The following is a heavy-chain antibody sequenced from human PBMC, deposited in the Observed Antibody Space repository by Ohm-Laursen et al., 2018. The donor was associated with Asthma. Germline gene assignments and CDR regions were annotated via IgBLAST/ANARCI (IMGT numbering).Heavy chain of an antibody. J-gene: IGHJ4*02. CDR3: SKGKGGSFDY. CDR1: GFTFSSYG. V-gene: IGHV3-30*18. CDR2: ISYDGSNK. D-gene: IGHD1-26*01. Sequence: RSLRFSCTASGFTFSSYGMHWVRQAPGKGLEWVAIISYDGSNKDYADSVKGRFTISRDNSKITLYVQMNSLRAEDKAVYYCSKGKGGSFDYWGQGTLVTVSS.